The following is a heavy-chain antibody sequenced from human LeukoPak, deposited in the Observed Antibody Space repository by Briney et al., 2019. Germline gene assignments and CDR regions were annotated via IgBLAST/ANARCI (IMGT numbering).Heavy chain of an antibody. CDR3: AKVAIVVVVAATGNDY. V-gene: IGHV3-48*01. D-gene: IGHD2-15*01. CDR1: GFTFSTYN. J-gene: IGHJ4*02. CDR2: ITGSSTNI. Sequence: HPGGSLRLSCAASGFTFSTYNMNWVRQAPGKGLEWVSHITGSSTNIYYADSVKGRFTISRDNSKNTLYLQMNSLRAEDTAVYYCAKVAIVVVVAATGNDYWGQGTLVTVSS.